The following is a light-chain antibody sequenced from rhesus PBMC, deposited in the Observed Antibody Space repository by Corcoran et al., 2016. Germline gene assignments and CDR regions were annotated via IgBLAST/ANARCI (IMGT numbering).Light chain of an antibody. CDR3: LLYYGGADV. Sequence: QAVVTQVPSLTVSPGGTVTLTCVSSTGAVPSGNYPNWFQQKPGQAPRGLISNINSKHSWTPARFSGSLAGGKAALTLSGAQPEDESDYDCLLYYGGADVIGSGTKVTVL. V-gene: IGLV7-76*01. CDR2: NIN. J-gene: IGLJ6*01. CDR1: TGAVPSGNY.